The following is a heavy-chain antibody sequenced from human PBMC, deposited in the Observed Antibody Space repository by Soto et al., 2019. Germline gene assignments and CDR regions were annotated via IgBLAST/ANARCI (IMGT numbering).Heavy chain of an antibody. D-gene: IGHD2-21*01. Sequence: EVRLVQTGGGLIQPGGALRRSCAVSGFSVRDNYMFWVRQAPGKGLEWVSLIYSGGGTNYADSVKGRFTISRDNSKNTLFLQMNSLRVEETAVYYCARKTDSAGDGDFWGQGTLVTVSS. CDR1: GFSVRDNY. V-gene: IGHV3-53*02. CDR2: IYSGGGT. CDR3: ARKTDSAGDGDF. J-gene: IGHJ4*02.